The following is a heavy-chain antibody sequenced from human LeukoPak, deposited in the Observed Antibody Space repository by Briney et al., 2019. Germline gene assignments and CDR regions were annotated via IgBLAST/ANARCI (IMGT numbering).Heavy chain of an antibody. CDR3: ARESPYYDSSGYYVPDAFDI. D-gene: IGHD3-22*01. CDR2: INHSGST. V-gene: IGHV4-34*01. CDR1: GGSFSGYY. Sequence: SETLSLTCAVYGGSFSGYYWSWIRQPPGKGLEWIGEINHSGSTNYNPSLKSRVTISVDTSKNQFSLKLSSVTAADTAVYYCARESPYYDSSGYYVPDAFDIWGQGTMVTVSS. J-gene: IGHJ3*02.